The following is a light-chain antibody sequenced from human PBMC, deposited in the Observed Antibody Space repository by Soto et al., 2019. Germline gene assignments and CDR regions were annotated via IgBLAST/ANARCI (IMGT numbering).Light chain of an antibody. Sequence: DVVMTQSPLSLPVTLRQPASISCRSSQSPEYSDGNTYLNWFQQRPGQSPRRLMYKVFNRDSGVPDRFSGSGSGTDFTLRISSVEAEDVGVYYCMQGTHWPYTFGQGTKLEIK. CDR2: KVF. CDR3: MQGTHWPYT. J-gene: IGKJ2*01. CDR1: QSPEYSDGNTY. V-gene: IGKV2-30*01.